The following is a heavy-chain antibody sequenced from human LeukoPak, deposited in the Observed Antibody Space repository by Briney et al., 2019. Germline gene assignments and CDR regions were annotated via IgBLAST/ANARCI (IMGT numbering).Heavy chain of an antibody. CDR3: ARDQSHYYDSSGYYYVPNFDY. D-gene: IGHD3-22*01. CDR2: IRNSSNYI. Sequence: GRSLKLSCAASGFTFRRYNMNWVRQAPLKPPPWVSSIRNSSNYIYYADSVKGRFTISRDNAKNSLYLQMNSLRAEDTAVYYCARDQSHYYDSSGYYYVPNFDYWGQGTLVTVSS. CDR1: GFTFRRYN. J-gene: IGHJ4*02. V-gene: IGHV3-21*01.